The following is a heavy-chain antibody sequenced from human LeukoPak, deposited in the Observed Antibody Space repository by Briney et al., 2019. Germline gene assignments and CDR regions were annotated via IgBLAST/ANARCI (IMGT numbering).Heavy chain of an antibody. CDR2: INSDGSST. V-gene: IGHV3-74*01. CDR1: GFTFSSYW. CDR3: ARVFWYGSSFDY. Sequence: GGSLRLSCAASGFTFSSYWMHWVRQAPGKGLVWVSRINSDGSSTTYADSVKGRFTISRDNAKNTLYLQMNSLRAADTAVYYCARVFWYGSSFDYWGQGTLVTVSS. D-gene: IGHD2-2*01. J-gene: IGHJ4*02.